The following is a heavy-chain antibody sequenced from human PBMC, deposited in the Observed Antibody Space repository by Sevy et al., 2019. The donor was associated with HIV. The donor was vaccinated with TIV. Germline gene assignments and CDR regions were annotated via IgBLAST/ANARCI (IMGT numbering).Heavy chain of an antibody. V-gene: IGHV3-7*01. CDR3: AHETFGRFES. J-gene: IGHJ4*02. D-gene: IGHD3-16*01. Sequence: GGSLRLSCAASGFTFSANWMNWVRQAPGKGLESVANRKGDGSDKHHVDSVEGRLTISRDKAKNLRYLQMNSLRVEDTAVYYCAHETFGRFESWGQGTLVTVSS. CDR1: GFTFSANW. CDR2: RKGDGSDK.